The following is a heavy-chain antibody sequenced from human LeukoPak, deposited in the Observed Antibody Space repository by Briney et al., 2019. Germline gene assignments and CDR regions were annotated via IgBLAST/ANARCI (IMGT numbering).Heavy chain of an antibody. CDR3: ARDSGDSYGPLDY. Sequence: SETLSLTCTVSGGSISRGDYIWSWIRQPPEKGLECIGVIYDSGGTYYNPSLQSRLTISVDTSKNQFSLKLSSVTAADTAVYYCARDSGDSYGPLDYWGQGNLVTVSS. CDR2: IYDSGGT. D-gene: IGHD5-18*01. J-gene: IGHJ4*02. V-gene: IGHV4-30-4*01. CDR1: GGSISRGDYI.